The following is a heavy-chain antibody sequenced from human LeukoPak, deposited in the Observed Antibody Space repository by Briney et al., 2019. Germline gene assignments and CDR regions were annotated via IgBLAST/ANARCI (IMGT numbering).Heavy chain of an antibody. V-gene: IGHV4-39*01. CDR3: ASHDDFWSGYYDY. J-gene: IGHJ4*02. CDR1: GGSISSSSYY. Sequence: SETLSLTCTVSGGSISSSSYYWGWIRQPPGKGLEWIGSIYYSGSTYYNPSLKSRVTISVDTSKNQFSLKLSSVTAADTAVYYCASHDDFWSGYYDYWGQGTLVTVSS. CDR2: IYYSGST. D-gene: IGHD3-3*01.